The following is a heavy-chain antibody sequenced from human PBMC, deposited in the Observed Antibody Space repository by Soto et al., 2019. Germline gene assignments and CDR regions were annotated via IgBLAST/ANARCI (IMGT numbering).Heavy chain of an antibody. Sequence: SETMSLTCTVSGGSISSGDYYWSWKRKPPGKGLEWIGYIYYSGSTYYNPSLKSRVTISVDTSKNQFSLKLSSVTAADTAVYYCARVSDLIRGRYYYYYGMDVWGQGTTVTVSS. D-gene: IGHD3-10*01. CDR1: GGSISSGDYY. CDR2: IYYSGST. J-gene: IGHJ6*02. V-gene: IGHV4-30-4*01. CDR3: ARVSDLIRGRYYYYYGMDV.